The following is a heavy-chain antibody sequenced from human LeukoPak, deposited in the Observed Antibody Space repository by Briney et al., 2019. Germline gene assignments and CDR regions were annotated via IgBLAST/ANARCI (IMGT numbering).Heavy chain of an antibody. J-gene: IGHJ6*03. CDR1: GHTFTGYY. Sequence: EASVKVSCMASGHTFTGYYMHWVRQAPGQGLEWMGGINPYSGGRNNAQKFQGTVTMPRDTSISPAYMELSRLRSDDTAVYYCARGAEYYYYMDVWGKGTTVTISS. CDR3: ARGAEYYYYMDV. CDR2: INPYSGGR. V-gene: IGHV1-2*02.